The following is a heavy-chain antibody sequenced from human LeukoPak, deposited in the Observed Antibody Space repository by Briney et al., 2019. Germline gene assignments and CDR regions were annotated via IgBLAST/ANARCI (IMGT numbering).Heavy chain of an antibody. CDR1: GDSISSGDYY. D-gene: IGHD3-22*01. Sequence: PSETLSLTCTVSGDSISSGDYYWSWIRQPAGTGLEWLGRISSSGSTNYNPSLKSRVTISVGTSKNQFSLKLSSVTAADTAVYFCARGPYSYDSSGAFDIWGQGTMVTVSS. CDR3: ARGPYSYDSSGAFDI. J-gene: IGHJ3*02. CDR2: ISSSGST. V-gene: IGHV4-61*02.